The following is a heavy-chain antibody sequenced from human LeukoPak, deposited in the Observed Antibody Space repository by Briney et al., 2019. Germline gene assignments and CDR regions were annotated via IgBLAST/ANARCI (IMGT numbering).Heavy chain of an antibody. CDR2: IYPGDSET. CDR1: GYIFSSYW. D-gene: IGHD3-10*01. Sequence: GESLKISCKASGYIFSSYWIAWVRQMPGKGLEWMGIIYPGDSETGYSPSFQGQVTMSVDKSITTAYLQWSSLQASDTAMYYCARSGGSGSYGYYYGMDVWGQGTTVTVSS. V-gene: IGHV5-51*01. J-gene: IGHJ6*02. CDR3: ARSGGSGSYGYYYGMDV.